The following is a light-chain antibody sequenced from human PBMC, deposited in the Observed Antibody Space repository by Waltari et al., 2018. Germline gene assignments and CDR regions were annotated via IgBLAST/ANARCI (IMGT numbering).Light chain of an antibody. Sequence: QSALTQPASVSGSPGQSITISCTGTSSDVGGFNYVSWYQQHPGKAPKLLIYDVTNRPSGVSKPFSGSKSANTASLAISGLQAEDEADYYCSSYKGSSTLFGGGTKLTVL. CDR1: SSDVGGFNY. J-gene: IGLJ2*01. CDR2: DVT. CDR3: SSYKGSSTL. V-gene: IGLV2-14*03.